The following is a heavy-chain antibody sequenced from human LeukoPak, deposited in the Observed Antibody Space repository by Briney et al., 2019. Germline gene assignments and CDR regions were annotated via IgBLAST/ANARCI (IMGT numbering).Heavy chain of an antibody. CDR3: ARVKDYDFWSGYSHYYYYYYMDV. D-gene: IGHD3-3*01. CDR1: GYTFTGYD. J-gene: IGHJ6*03. CDR2: MNPNSGNT. Sequence: RASVKVSCKASGYTFTGYDINWVRQATGQGLEWMGWMNPNSGNTGYAQKFQGRVTMTRNTSISTAYMELSSLRSEDTAVYYCARVKDYDFWSGYSHYYYYYYMDVWGKGTTVTVSS. V-gene: IGHV1-8*01.